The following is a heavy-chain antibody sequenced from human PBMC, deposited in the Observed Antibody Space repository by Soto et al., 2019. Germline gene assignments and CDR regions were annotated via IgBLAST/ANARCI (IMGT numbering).Heavy chain of an antibody. CDR3: ARDVAVVPAATYNWFDP. V-gene: IGHV1-69*13. J-gene: IGHJ5*02. CDR1: GGTFSSYA. Sequence: ASVKVSCKASGGTFSSYAISWVRQAPGQGLEWMGGIIPIFGTANYAQKFQGRVTITADESTSTAYMELSSLRSEDTAVYYCARDVAVVPAATYNWFDPWGQGTLVIVSS. CDR2: IIPIFGTA. D-gene: IGHD2-2*01.